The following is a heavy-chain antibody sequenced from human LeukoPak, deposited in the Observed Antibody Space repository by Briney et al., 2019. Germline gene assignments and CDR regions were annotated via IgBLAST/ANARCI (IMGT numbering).Heavy chain of an antibody. CDR2: IYYSGST. J-gene: IGHJ4*02. CDR1: GGSISSYY. V-gene: IGHV4-59*08. Sequence: PSETLSLTCTVSGGSISSYYWSWIRQPPGKGLEWIGYIYYSGSTNYNPSLKSRVTISVDTSKNQFSLKLSSVTAADTAVYYCARQAYYYDSSGYYYPFDYWGQGTLVTVSS. CDR3: ARQAYYYDSSGYYYPFDY. D-gene: IGHD3-22*01.